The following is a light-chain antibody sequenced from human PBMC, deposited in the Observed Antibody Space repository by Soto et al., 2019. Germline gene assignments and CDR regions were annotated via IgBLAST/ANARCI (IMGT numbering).Light chain of an antibody. J-gene: IGLJ1*01. Sequence: QSALTQPASVSGSPEQSITISCTGTSIDVGGYNYVSWYQQHPGKAPKLMIYDVSNRPSGVSDRFSGSKSDNTASLTISGLRAEDEADYYCSSYCTSSTQVFVTGTKVTVL. CDR1: SIDVGGYNY. CDR3: SSYCTSSTQV. CDR2: DVS. V-gene: IGLV2-14*03.